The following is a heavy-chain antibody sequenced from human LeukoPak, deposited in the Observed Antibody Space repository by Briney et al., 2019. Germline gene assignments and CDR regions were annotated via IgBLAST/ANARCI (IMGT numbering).Heavy chain of an antibody. CDR1: GGSISSGGYS. CDR3: ARGTYYYGSGSYSHPSYYFDY. CDR2: IYHSGST. Sequence: SETLSLTCAVSGGSISSGGYSWSWIRQPPGKGLEWIGYIYHSGSTYYNPSLKSRVTISVDRSKNQFSLKLSSVTAADTAVYYCARGTYYYGSGSYSHPSYYFDYWGQGTLVTVSS. J-gene: IGHJ4*02. D-gene: IGHD3-10*01. V-gene: IGHV4-30-2*01.